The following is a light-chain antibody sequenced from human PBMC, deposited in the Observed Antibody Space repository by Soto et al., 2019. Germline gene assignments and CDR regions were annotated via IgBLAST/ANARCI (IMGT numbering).Light chain of an antibody. CDR1: QTVSSNF. CDR3: QCYGDTSKT. V-gene: IGKV3-20*01. J-gene: IGKJ1*01. CDR2: DAS. Sequence: EIVLTQSPGTLSLSPGERGTLSCRASQTVSSNFLAWYQQKPGQAPRLLIFDASTRATGIPDRFTGSGSGTDFTLTISRLEPEDFAVYYCQCYGDTSKTFGQGTKVDIK.